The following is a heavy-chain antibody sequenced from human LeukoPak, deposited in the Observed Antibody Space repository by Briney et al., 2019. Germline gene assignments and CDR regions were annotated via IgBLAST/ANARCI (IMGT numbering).Heavy chain of an antibody. V-gene: IGHV3-66*01. CDR2: IYSGGYT. CDR3: ARDEDFDY. CDR1: GFTVSSNY. J-gene: IGHJ4*02. Sequence: GGSLRLSCAASGFTVSSNYMSWVRQAPGKGLEWVSVIYSGGYTKYADSVKGRFTISRDNSKNTLYLQMNSLRAEDTAVYYCARDEDFDYWGQGTLVTVSS.